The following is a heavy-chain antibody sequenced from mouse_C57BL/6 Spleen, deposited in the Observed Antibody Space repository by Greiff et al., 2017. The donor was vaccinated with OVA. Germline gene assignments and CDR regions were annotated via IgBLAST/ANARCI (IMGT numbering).Heavy chain of an antibody. CDR2: ISSGSSTI. Sequence: DVKLVESGGGLVKPGGSLKLSCAASGFTFSDYGMHWVRQAPEKGLEWVAYISSGSSTIYYADTVKGRFTISSDNAKNTLFLQMTSLRSEDTAMYYCARGQYYFDYWGQGTTLTVSS. V-gene: IGHV5-17*01. CDR3: ARGQYYFDY. CDR1: GFTFSDYG. J-gene: IGHJ2*01. D-gene: IGHD3-3*01.